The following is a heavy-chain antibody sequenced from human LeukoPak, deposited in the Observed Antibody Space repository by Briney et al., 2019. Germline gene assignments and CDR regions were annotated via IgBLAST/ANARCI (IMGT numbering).Heavy chain of an antibody. D-gene: IGHD6-13*01. CDR1: GGSISSYY. CDR2: IYYSGST. J-gene: IGHJ4*02. CDR3: ARDKYSSSAFDY. Sequence: PSETLSLTCTVSGGSISSYYWSWIRQPPGKGLEWIGYIYYSGSTNCNPSLKSRVTISVDTSKNQFSLKLSSVTAADTAVYYCARDKYSSSAFDYWGQGTLVTVSS. V-gene: IGHV4-59*01.